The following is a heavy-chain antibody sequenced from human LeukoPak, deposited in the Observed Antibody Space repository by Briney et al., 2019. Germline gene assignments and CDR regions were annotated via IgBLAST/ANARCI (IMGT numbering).Heavy chain of an antibody. Sequence: PSETLSLTCTVSGGSISSGSYYWSWIRQPAGKGLEWIGRIHRSGSTPYNPSVKSRVTISVDTSKNQFSLKLNSVTAADTAVDYCAREHGNDYGSGTNFDYWGQGTLVTVSS. CDR2: IHRSGST. V-gene: IGHV4-61*02. D-gene: IGHD3-10*01. J-gene: IGHJ4*02. CDR1: GGSISSGSYY. CDR3: AREHGNDYGSGTNFDY.